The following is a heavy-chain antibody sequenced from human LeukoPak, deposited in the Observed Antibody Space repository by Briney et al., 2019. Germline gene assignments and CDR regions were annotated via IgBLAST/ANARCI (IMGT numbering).Heavy chain of an antibody. D-gene: IGHD3-3*01. CDR1: GFISTNYF. V-gene: IGHV3-7*01. J-gene: IGHJ4*02. CDR3: ATDRGWRTSGYYLYYFEY. CDR2: IKHDGSEK. Sequence: GRSLRLSCAASGFISTNYFMSWVRQAPGKGLEWVASIKHDGSEKYYVDSVRGRFTISRDNTKNSLYLQMSSLRAEDTAVYYCATDRGWRTSGYYLYYFEYWGQGTLVTFSS.